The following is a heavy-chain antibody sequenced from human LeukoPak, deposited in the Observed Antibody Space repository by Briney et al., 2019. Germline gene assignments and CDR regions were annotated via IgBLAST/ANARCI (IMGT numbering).Heavy chain of an antibody. J-gene: IGHJ3*02. CDR2: ISYDGSDK. V-gene: IGHV3-30*03. D-gene: IGHD3-22*01. CDR1: GFTISTYG. CDR3: ARALRDYDSRAYDAFDI. Sequence: PGRSLRLSCAASGFTISTYGMHWVRQAPGKGLEWVALISYDGSDKYYADSVKGRFTISRDNSKNTLYLQMNSLRAEDTAVYYCARALRDYDSRAYDAFDIWGQGTMVTVSS.